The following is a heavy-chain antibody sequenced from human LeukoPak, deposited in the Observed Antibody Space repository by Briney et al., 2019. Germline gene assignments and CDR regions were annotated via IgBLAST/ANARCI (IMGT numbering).Heavy chain of an antibody. V-gene: IGHV1-2*02. CDR1: GYTFTGYY. CDR2: INPNSGGT. J-gene: IGHJ4*02. CDR3: ARDRSSSWSHTARYHFDY. D-gene: IGHD6-13*01. Sequence: GASVKVSCKASGYTFTGYYMHWVRQAPGQGLEWMGWINPNSGGTNYAQKFQGRVTMTRDTSISTAYMELSRLRSDDTAVYYCARDRSSSWSHTARYHFDYWGQGTLVTVSS.